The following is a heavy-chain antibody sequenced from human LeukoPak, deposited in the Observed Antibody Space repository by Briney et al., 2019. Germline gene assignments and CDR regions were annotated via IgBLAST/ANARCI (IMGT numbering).Heavy chain of an antibody. CDR1: GGSISSYY. CDR2: IYYSGST. J-gene: IGHJ4*02. Sequence: SETLSLTCTVSGGSISSYYWSWIRQPPGKGLEWIGYIYYSGSTNYNPSLKSRVTISVDTSKNQFSLKLSSVTAADTAVYYCARHGPYYYDSSGYSGYFDYWGQGTLVTVPS. D-gene: IGHD3-22*01. V-gene: IGHV4-59*08. CDR3: ARHGPYYYDSSGYSGYFDY.